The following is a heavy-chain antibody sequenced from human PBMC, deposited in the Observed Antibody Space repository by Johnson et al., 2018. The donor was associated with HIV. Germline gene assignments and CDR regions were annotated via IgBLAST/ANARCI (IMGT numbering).Heavy chain of an antibody. CDR3: AISPEYSSSWFGAFDI. CDR1: GFTFSDHY. CDR2: SKNKPNSYTT. Sequence: VQLVESGGGLVQPGGSLRLSCAASGFTFSDHYMDWVRQAPGKGLEWVGRSKNKPNSYTTEYAASVKGRFTISRDDSKNSLYLQMNSLRAEDTAVYYCAISPEYSSSWFGAFDIWGQGTMVTVSS. D-gene: IGHD6-13*01. V-gene: IGHV3-72*01. J-gene: IGHJ3*02.